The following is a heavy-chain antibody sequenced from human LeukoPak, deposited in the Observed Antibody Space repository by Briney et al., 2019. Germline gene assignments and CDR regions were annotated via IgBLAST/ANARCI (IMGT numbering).Heavy chain of an antibody. D-gene: IGHD1-26*01. CDR3: AKEEWELLTPFDY. CDR1: GFTFSSYA. CDR2: ISGSGGST. Sequence: GGSLRLSCAASGFTFSSYAMSWVRQAPGKGLEWVSVISGSGGSTYYADSVKGRFTISRDNSKDTLYLQMNSLRAEDTAVYYCAKEEWELLTPFDYWGQGTLVTVSS. V-gene: IGHV3-23*01. J-gene: IGHJ4*02.